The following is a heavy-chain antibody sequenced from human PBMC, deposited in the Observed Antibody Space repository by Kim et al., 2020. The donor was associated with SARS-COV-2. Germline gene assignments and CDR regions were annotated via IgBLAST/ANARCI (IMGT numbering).Heavy chain of an antibody. J-gene: IGHJ3*02. D-gene: IGHD1-26*01. CDR1: GYTFTSYG. CDR3: ARYPLSGSYYDAFDI. CDR2: ISAYNGNT. V-gene: IGHV1-18*01. Sequence: ASVKVSCKASGYTFTSYGSSWVRQAPGQGLEWMGWISAYNGNTNYAQKLQGRVTMTTDTSTSTAYMELRSLRSDDTAVYYCARYPLSGSYYDAFDIWGQGTMVTVSS.